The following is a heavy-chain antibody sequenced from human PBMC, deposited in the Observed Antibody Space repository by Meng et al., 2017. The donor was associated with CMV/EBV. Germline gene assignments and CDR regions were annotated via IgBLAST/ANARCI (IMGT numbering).Heavy chain of an antibody. J-gene: IGHJ5*02. CDR1: TSGVG. Sequence: TSGVGVGWIRQPPGKALEWLALIYWNDDKRYSPSLKSRLTITKDTSKNQVVLTMTNMDPVDTATYYCAHLHTYYDFWSGYYTGGFDPWGQGTLVTVSS. CDR3: AHLHTYYDFWSGYYTGGFDP. V-gene: IGHV2-5*01. D-gene: IGHD3-3*01. CDR2: IYWNDDK.